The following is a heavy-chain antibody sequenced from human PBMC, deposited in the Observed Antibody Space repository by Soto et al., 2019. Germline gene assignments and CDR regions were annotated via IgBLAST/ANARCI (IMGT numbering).Heavy chain of an antibody. J-gene: IGHJ4*02. V-gene: IGHV4-59*12. Sequence: SETLSLTCTVSGGSISSYYWSWIRQPPGKGLEWIGYINNRGSTNYNPSLKSRVTISVDTSKNQFSLKLTSVTAADTAVYYCARGPDYWGQGTLVTVSS. CDR2: INNRGST. CDR3: ARGPDY. CDR1: GGSISSYY.